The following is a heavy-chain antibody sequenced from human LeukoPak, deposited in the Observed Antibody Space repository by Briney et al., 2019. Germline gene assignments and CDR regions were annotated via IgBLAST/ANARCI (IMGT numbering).Heavy chain of an antibody. CDR1: GFTVSSNY. Sequence: GGSLRLSCAASGFTVSSNYMSWVRQAPGKGLEWVSVIYSGGSTYYADSVKSRFTISRDNSKNKLYLQMNSLRAEDTAVYYCARERGYDSSGYYVFGYWGQGTVVTVSS. CDR3: ARERGYDSSGYYVFGY. CDR2: IYSGGST. J-gene: IGHJ4*02. D-gene: IGHD3-22*01. V-gene: IGHV3-66*01.